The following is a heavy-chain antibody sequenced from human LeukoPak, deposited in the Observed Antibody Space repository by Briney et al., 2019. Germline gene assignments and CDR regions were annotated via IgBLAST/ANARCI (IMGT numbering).Heavy chain of an antibody. CDR1: GGTFSSYA. J-gene: IGHJ6*02. V-gene: IGHV1-69*04. D-gene: IGHD1-14*01. Sequence: SVKVSCKASGGTFSSYAISWVRQAPGQGLEWMGRIIPIFGIANYAQKVQGRVTITADKSTSTAYMELSSLRSEDTAVYYCARAPRGELEPPLYYYGMDVWGQGTTVTVSS. CDR2: IIPIFGIA. CDR3: ARAPRGELEPPLYYYGMDV.